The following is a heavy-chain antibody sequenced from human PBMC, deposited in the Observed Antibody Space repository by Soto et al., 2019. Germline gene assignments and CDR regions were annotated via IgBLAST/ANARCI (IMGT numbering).Heavy chain of an antibody. CDR3: ARGSERSSWYVYY. V-gene: IGHV4-34*01. CDR1: GGSFSGYY. CDR2: INHSGST. Sequence: SETLSLTCAFYGGSFSGYYWSCIRHPPGKGLEWIGEINHSGSTNYNPSLKSRVTISVDTSKNQFSLKLSSVTAADTAVYYCARGSERSSWYVYYWGQGTQVRVFS. D-gene: IGHD6-13*01. J-gene: IGHJ4*02.